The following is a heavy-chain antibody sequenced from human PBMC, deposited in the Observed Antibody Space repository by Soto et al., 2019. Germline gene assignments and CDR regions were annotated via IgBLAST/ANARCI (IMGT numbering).Heavy chain of an antibody. D-gene: IGHD1-26*01. Sequence: QVQLQQWGAGLLKPSETLSLTCAVYGKSLSGYYWSWIRQPPGTALEWIGEIKHSGNTNYNPSLKSRVTISVDTSKNQLFPNLSSVTAADTAMYYCARHHVRGRTIAGAAEFWGQGTLVTVSS. CDR2: IKHSGNT. CDR1: GKSLSGYY. CDR3: ARHHVRGRTIAGAAEF. V-gene: IGHV4-34*01. J-gene: IGHJ4*02.